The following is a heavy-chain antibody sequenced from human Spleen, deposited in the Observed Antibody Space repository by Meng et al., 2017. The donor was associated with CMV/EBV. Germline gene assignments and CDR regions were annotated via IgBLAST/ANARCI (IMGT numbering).Heavy chain of an antibody. J-gene: IGHJ4*02. CDR3: ARSVGGFDY. Sequence: GESLKISCAASGFIFSDYWMHWVRQAPGKGLEWVSHINNDGSSATYADSVKGRFTVSRDNVKNTVFLQMNGLRAEDTAVYYCARSVGGFDYWGQGILVTVS. V-gene: IGHV3-74*01. CDR1: GFIFSDYW. CDR2: INNDGSSA. D-gene: IGHD3-16*01.